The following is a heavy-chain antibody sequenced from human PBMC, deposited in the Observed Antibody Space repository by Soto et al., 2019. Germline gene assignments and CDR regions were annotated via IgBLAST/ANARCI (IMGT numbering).Heavy chain of an antibody. CDR1: DGTISSSGHC. D-gene: IGHD4-17*01. V-gene: IGHV4-39*01. CDR3: TKTHTLYGRLTY. CDR2: IYSSGAT. Sequence: SQPMPLTCTVADGTISSSGHCWGMDRQPPGEGLEWIGSIYSSGATHYHPSLKSRLTISVDTSKNQFSLQLSSVTAADTAVYYCTKTHTLYGRLTYWGLGTLVTVSS. J-gene: IGHJ4*02.